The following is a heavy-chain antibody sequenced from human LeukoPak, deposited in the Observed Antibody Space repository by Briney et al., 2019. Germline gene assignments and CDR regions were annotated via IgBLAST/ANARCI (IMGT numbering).Heavy chain of an antibody. CDR3: AKTEWLSYFDY. Sequence: PGGSLRLSCAASGFTFGTYAMSWVRQAPGKGLEWVSTISGSGGSTDYADSVKGRFTISRDNSKNTLYLQMNSLRAEDTAVYYCAKTEWLSYFDYWGQGTLVTVSS. CDR1: GFTFGTYA. J-gene: IGHJ4*02. D-gene: IGHD3-3*01. CDR2: ISGSGGST. V-gene: IGHV3-23*01.